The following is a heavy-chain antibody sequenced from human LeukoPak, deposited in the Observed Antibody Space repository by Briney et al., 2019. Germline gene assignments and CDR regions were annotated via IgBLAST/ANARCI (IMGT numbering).Heavy chain of an antibody. CDR2: ISYDGSNK. D-gene: IGHD2-15*01. V-gene: IGHV3-30*04. J-gene: IGHJ4*02. CDR3: ARATDDIVVVGEGGIDY. Sequence: PGGSLRLSCAASGFTFSSYAMHWVRQAPGKGLEWVAVISYDGSNKYYADSVKGRITISRDNSKNTLYLQMNSLRAEDTAVYYCARATDDIVVVGEGGIDYWGQGTLVTVSS. CDR1: GFTFSSYA.